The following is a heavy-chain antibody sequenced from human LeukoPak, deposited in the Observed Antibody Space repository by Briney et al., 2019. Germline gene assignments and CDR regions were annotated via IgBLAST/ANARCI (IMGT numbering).Heavy chain of an antibody. CDR2: INHSGST. Sequence: SETLSLTCAVYGGSFSGYYWSWIRQPPGKGLEWIGEINHSGSTNYNPSLRSRVTISVDTSKNQFSLKLSSVTAADTAVYYCARKAVAGTYYYYYYMDVWGKGTTVTVSS. J-gene: IGHJ6*03. D-gene: IGHD6-19*01. CDR3: ARKAVAGTYYYYYYMDV. V-gene: IGHV4-34*01. CDR1: GGSFSGYY.